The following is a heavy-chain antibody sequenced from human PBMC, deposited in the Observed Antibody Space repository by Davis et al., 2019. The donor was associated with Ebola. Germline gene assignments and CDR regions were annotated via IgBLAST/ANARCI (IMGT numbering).Heavy chain of an antibody. J-gene: IGHJ6*03. D-gene: IGHD3-3*01. Sequence: GGSLRLSCAASRFTFSGYSMSWVRQAPGKGLEWVSSISSSSSYIYYADSVKGRFTISRDHAKSTLYLQMNSLRAEDTAVYYCARAGLNFWSGYSMDVWGKGTTVTASS. V-gene: IGHV3-21*01. CDR3: ARAGLNFWSGYSMDV. CDR1: RFTFSGYS. CDR2: ISSSSSYI.